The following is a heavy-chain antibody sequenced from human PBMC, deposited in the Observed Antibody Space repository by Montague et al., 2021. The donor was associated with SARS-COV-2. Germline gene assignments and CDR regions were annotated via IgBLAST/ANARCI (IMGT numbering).Heavy chain of an antibody. J-gene: IGHJ4*02. CDR1: GFSLSSSGEG. CDR3: ARSYGTTVVTRAFDY. V-gene: IGHV2-70*01. CDR2: IFWDDDK. Sequence: PALVKPTQTLTLTCAFSGFSLSSSGEGVGWLRQPPGKALEWLAVIFWDDDKYYSTSLKTRLTISKDTSKNQVVLTMTNMDPVDTATYYCARSYGTTVVTRAFDYWGQGTLVTVSS. D-gene: IGHD4-23*01.